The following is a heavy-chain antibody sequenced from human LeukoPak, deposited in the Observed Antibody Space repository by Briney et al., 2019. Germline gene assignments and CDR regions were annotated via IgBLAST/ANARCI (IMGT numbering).Heavy chain of an antibody. CDR2: VQTSGST. Sequence: SETLSLTCTVSGVSISTYHWSWIRQPPGKGLEWIGYVQTSGSTDYNSSLKSRVTISVDTSKNQFSLKLSSVTAADTAVYYCARVFLAAAGRWNWFDPWGQGTLVTVSS. CDR3: ARVFLAAAGRWNWFDP. V-gene: IGHV4-4*09. CDR1: GVSISTYH. D-gene: IGHD6-13*01. J-gene: IGHJ5*02.